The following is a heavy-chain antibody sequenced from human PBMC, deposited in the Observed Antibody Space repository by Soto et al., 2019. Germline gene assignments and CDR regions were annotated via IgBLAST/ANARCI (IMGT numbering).Heavy chain of an antibody. D-gene: IGHD3-22*01. J-gene: IGHJ5*02. CDR2: IFPSDSDT. Sequence: XESLKISLRTSVYRFTSYLLAWVRQMPGKGLEWMGIIFPSDSDTRYSPSFQGQVTISADRSTSTVFLQWASLKASDTAVYFCARKDKSGYFNWFDTWGQGTLVTVSS. CDR3: ARKDKSGYFNWFDT. V-gene: IGHV5-51*01. CDR1: VYRFTSYL.